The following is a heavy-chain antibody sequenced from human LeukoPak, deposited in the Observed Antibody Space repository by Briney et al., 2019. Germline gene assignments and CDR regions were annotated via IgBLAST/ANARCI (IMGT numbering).Heavy chain of an antibody. CDR1: GYTFTSYG. CDR2: ISAYNGNT. V-gene: IGHV1-18*01. Sequence: GASVKVSCKASGYTFTSYGISWVRQAPGQGLEWMGWISAYNGNTNYAQKFQGRVTITTDESTSTAYMELSSLRSEDTAVYYCARDLTMVRGVTTRGFDPWGQGTLVTVSS. J-gene: IGHJ5*02. D-gene: IGHD3-10*01. CDR3: ARDLTMVRGVTTRGFDP.